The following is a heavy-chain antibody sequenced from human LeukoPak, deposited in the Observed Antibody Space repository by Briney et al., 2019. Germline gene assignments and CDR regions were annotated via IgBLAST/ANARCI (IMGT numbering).Heavy chain of an antibody. CDR2: IYYSGST. D-gene: IGHD5-12*01. Sequence: TSETLSLTCTVSGGSISSSSYYWGWIRQPPGKGLEWIGSIYYSGSTYYNPSLKSRVTISVDTSKNQFSLKLSSVTAADTAVYYCARRYSGYGHWGQGTLVTASS. V-gene: IGHV4-39*01. CDR3: ARRYSGYGH. CDR1: GGSISSSSYY. J-gene: IGHJ4*02.